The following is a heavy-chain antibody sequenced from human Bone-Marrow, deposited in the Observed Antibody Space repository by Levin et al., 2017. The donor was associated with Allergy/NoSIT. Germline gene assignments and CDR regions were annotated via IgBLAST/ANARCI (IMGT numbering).Heavy chain of an antibody. V-gene: IGHV3-33*01. CDR2: IWYDGSNK. J-gene: IGHJ4*02. CDR1: GFTFSSYG. Sequence: GGSLRLSCAASGFTFSSYGMHWVRQAPGKGLEWVAVIWYDGSNKYYADSVKGRFTISRDNSKNTLYLQMNSLRAEDTAVYYCARDPRGQAVRAPGIDYWGQGTLVTVSS. D-gene: IGHD3-10*01. CDR3: ARDPRGQAVRAPGIDY.